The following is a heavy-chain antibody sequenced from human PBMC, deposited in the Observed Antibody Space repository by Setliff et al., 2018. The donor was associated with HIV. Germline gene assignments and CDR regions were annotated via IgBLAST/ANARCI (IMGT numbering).Heavy chain of an antibody. Sequence: PGESLKISCKGSGYSFTSYWIGWVRQMPGKGLEWMGIIYPGDSDTRYSPSFQGQVTISADKSISTTYLQWNSLKASDTAMYYCARLAQYLDYSDTTNAFDIWGQGTVVTVSS. CDR1: GYSFTSYW. CDR3: ARLAQYLDYSDTTNAFDI. J-gene: IGHJ3*02. V-gene: IGHV5-51*01. CDR2: IYPGDSDT. D-gene: IGHD3-22*01.